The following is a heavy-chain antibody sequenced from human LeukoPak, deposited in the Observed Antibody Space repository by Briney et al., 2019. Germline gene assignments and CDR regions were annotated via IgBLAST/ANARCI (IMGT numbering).Heavy chain of an antibody. D-gene: IGHD4-17*01. CDR1: GLSFSSYA. CDR2: ISYDGTEK. J-gene: IGHJ4*02. CDR3: ARDGHGVPLDY. V-gene: IGHV3-30-3*01. Sequence: GGSLRLSCAASGLSFSSYAMHWVRQAPGKGLEWVAVISYDGTEKCYGDSVKGRFTISRDNSKNTLYLQVNSLRAEDTALYYCARDGHGVPLDYWGQGTLVTVSP.